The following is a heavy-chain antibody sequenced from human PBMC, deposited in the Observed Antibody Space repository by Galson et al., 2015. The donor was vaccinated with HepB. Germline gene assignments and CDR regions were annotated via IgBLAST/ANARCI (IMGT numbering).Heavy chain of an antibody. Sequence: SLRLSCAASGFTFSSYWMHWVRHAPGKGLVWVSRINSDGSSTSYADSVKGRFTISRDNAKNTLYLQMNSLRAEDTAVYYCARGLNGVQAAISSGGGYFDYWGQGTLVTVSS. CDR2: INSDGSST. V-gene: IGHV3-74*01. D-gene: IGHD2-2*01. CDR1: GFTFSSYW. CDR3: ARGLNGVQAAISSGGGYFDY. J-gene: IGHJ4*02.